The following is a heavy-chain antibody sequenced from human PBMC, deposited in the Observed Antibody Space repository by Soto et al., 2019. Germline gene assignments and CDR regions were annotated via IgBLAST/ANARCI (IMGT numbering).Heavy chain of an antibody. J-gene: IGHJ6*02. V-gene: IGHV3-43D*04. CDR3: AKGTLSASSGSYYYYYGMDV. CDR1: GFTFDDYA. Sequence: GGSLRLSCAASGFTFDDYAMHWVRQAPGKGLEWVSLISWDGGSTYYADSVKGRFTISRDNSKNSLYLQMNSLRAEDTALYYCAKGTLSASSGSYYYYYGMDVWGQGTTVTVSS. D-gene: IGHD1-26*01. CDR2: ISWDGGST.